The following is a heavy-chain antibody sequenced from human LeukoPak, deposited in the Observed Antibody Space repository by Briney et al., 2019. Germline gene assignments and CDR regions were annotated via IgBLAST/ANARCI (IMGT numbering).Heavy chain of an antibody. V-gene: IGHV3-30-3*01. CDR2: ISYDGSNK. CDR1: GFTFSSYA. J-gene: IGHJ6*03. D-gene: IGHD3-10*01. Sequence: PGGSLRLSCAASGFTFSSYAMHWVRQAPGKGLEWVAVISYDGSNKYYADSVKGRFTISRDNSKNTLYLQMNSLRAEDTAVYYCAREEVGYYGSGSYYMDVWGKGTTVTVSS. CDR3: AREEVGYYGSGSYYMDV.